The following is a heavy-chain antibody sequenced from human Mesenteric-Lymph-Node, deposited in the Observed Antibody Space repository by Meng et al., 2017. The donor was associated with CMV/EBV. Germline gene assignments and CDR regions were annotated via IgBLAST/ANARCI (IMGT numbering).Heavy chain of an antibody. V-gene: IGHV4-31*03. CDR3: ARVHPTQSRFIVVVPAASWFDP. Sequence: LRLSCTVSGGSISSGGYYWSWIRQHPGKGLEWIGYIYYSGSTYYNPSLKSRVTISVDTSKNQFSLKLSSVTAADTAVYYCARVHPTQSRFIVVVPAASWFDPWGQGTLVTVSS. CDR1: GGSISSGGYY. J-gene: IGHJ5*02. CDR2: IYYSGST. D-gene: IGHD2-2*01.